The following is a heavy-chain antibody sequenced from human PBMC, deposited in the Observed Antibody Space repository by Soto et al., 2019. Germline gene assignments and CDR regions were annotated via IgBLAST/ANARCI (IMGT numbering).Heavy chain of an antibody. Sequence: NPSETLSLTCTVSGGSISSYYWSWIRQPPGKGLEWIGYIYYSGSTNYNPSLKSRVTISVDTSKNQFSLKLSSVTAADTAVYYCARALILTGYYIHDAFDIWGQGTMVTVSS. V-gene: IGHV4-59*01. CDR2: IYYSGST. D-gene: IGHD3-9*01. CDR1: GGSISSYY. CDR3: ARALILTGYYIHDAFDI. J-gene: IGHJ3*02.